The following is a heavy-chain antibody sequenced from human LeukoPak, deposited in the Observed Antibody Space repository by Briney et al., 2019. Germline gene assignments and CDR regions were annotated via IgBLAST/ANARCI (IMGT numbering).Heavy chain of an antibody. J-gene: IGHJ4*02. Sequence: GGSLRLSCAASGFTVSSNYMSWVRQAPGKGLEWVSVIYSGGSTYYADSVKGRFTISRDNSKNTLYLQMNSLRADDTAMYYCARAAHRGFSFDYWGQGTLVTVSS. CDR3: ARAAHRGFSFDY. V-gene: IGHV3-53*05. CDR2: IYSGGST. CDR1: GFTVSSNY. D-gene: IGHD3-10*01.